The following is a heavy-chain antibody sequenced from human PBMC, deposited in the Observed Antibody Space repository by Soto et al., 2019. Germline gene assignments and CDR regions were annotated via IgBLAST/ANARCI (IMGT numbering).Heavy chain of an antibody. Sequence: QVQLVQSGAEVKKPGASVKVSCKASGYTFTSYGISWVRQAPGQGLAWMGWISAYNGNTNYAQKLQGRVTMTTDTTTRTAYTEMRVPRSDDTAVYCCAGARRDIVLPGAYGMDVWGQGTTVTVSS. CDR1: GYTFTSYG. D-gene: IGHD2-15*01. V-gene: IGHV1-18*01. J-gene: IGHJ6*02. CDR2: ISAYNGNT. CDR3: AGARRDIVLPGAYGMDV.